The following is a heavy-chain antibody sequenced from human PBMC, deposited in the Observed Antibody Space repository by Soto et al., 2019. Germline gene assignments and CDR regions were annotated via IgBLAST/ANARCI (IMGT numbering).Heavy chain of an antibody. CDR1: GYTFIDYY. Sequence: QLLQSGAEVRKPGASVKVSCKASGYTFIDYYMHWVRQAPGQGLEWMGWINPDTDDTHYAQKFQGRPIMTRDTSINTVYMELSSLTSDDTAVYYCARDYFDRSGLYGMDLWGQGTTVTVSS. V-gene: IGHV1-2*02. D-gene: IGHD3-22*01. CDR3: ARDYFDRSGLYGMDL. CDR2: INPDTDDT. J-gene: IGHJ6*02.